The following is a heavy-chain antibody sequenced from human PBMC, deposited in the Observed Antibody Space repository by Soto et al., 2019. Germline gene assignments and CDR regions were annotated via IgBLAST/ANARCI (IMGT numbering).Heavy chain of an antibody. Sequence: SETLSLTCAVSGYSISSCHSWGWIRQPPGKGLEWVGSIFHTGSTYYNPSLKSRGTLSVDTSKNQFSLKLSSLTAADTSVYFCATLPRVDGMDVWGQGKTVTVSS. V-gene: IGHV4-38-2*01. D-gene: IGHD1-26*01. CDR3: ATLPRVDGMDV. CDR2: IFHTGST. CDR1: GYSISSCHS. J-gene: IGHJ6*02.